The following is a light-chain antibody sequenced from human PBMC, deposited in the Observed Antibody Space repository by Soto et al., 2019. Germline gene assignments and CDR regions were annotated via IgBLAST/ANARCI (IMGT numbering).Light chain of an antibody. J-gene: IGLJ1*01. CDR2: EVS. Sequence: QSALTQPASVSGSPGQSITISCTGTSRDVGGYNYVSWYQHHPGKVPKLMIYEVSNRPSGVSNRLSGSKSGNTASLTISGLQAEDEADYYCCSYTRTSTYVFGTGTKGTVL. V-gene: IGLV2-14*01. CDR1: SRDVGGYNY. CDR3: CSYTRTSTYV.